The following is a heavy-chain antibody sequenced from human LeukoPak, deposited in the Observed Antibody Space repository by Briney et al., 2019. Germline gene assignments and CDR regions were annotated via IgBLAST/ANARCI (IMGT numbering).Heavy chain of an antibody. CDR2: IHYSGST. V-gene: IGHV4-39*07. D-gene: IGHD2-15*01. CDR1: GGSISSSSYY. CDR3: ARGYCSGGSCYTYYYYNYMDV. J-gene: IGHJ6*03. Sequence: PSETLSLTCTVSGGSISSSSYYWGWIRQPPGKGLEWIGSIHYSGSTNYNPSLKSRVTISVDTSKNQFSLKLSSVTAADTAVYYCARGYCSGGSCYTYYYYNYMDVWGKGTTVTVSS.